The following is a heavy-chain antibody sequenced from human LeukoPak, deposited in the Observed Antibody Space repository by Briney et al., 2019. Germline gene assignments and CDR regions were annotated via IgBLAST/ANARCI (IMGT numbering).Heavy chain of an antibody. Sequence: GGSLRLSCAASGFTFSSYSMNWVRQAPGKGLEWVSSISSSSSYIYYADSVKGRFTISRDNAKNSLYLQMNSLRAEDTAVYYCAREKTVTTSSDFDYWGQGTLVTVSS. CDR3: AREKTVTTSSDFDY. J-gene: IGHJ4*02. V-gene: IGHV3-21*01. D-gene: IGHD4-17*01. CDR1: GFTFSSYS. CDR2: ISSSSSYI.